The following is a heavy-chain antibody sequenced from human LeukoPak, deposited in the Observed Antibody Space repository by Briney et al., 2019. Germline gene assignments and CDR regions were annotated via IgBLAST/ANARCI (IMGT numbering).Heavy chain of an antibody. V-gene: IGHV4-4*02. Sequence: SETLSLTCAVSGGSISSSNWWSWVRQPPGKGLEWIGEIYHSGSTNYNPSLKSRVTISVDKSKNQFSLKLSSVTAADTAVYYCARDFPLGDFWSGYPHDAFDIWGQGTMVTVSS. CDR2: IYHSGST. CDR1: GGSISSSNW. CDR3: ARDFPLGDFWSGYPHDAFDI. D-gene: IGHD3-3*01. J-gene: IGHJ3*02.